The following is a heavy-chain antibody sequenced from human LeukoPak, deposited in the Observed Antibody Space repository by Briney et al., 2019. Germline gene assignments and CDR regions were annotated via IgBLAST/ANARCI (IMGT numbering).Heavy chain of an antibody. CDR1: GFTVSSNY. V-gene: IGHV3-53*01. D-gene: IGHD3-10*01. CDR2: IYSGGTT. CDR3: ARGPPEWFGNLYYMDV. Sequence: SGGSLRLSCAASGFTVSSNYMSWVRQAPGKGLEWVSVIYSGGTTYYADSVMGRFTVSRDNSKNTLYLQMNSLRAEDTAVYYCARGPPEWFGNLYYMDVWGKGTTVTVS. J-gene: IGHJ6*03.